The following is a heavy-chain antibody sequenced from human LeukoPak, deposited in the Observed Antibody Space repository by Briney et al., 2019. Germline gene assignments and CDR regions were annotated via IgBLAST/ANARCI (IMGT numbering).Heavy chain of an antibody. CDR3: ARDTTVTTTTTGNFDI. CDR1: SGSISSYY. V-gene: IGHV4-4*07. D-gene: IGHD4-17*01. CDR2: IYTSGST. J-gene: IGHJ3*02. Sequence: KPSETLSFTCTVSSGSISSYYWSWIRQPAGKGLEWIGRIYTSGSTNYNPSLKSRVTMSVDTSKNQFSLKLSSVTAADTAVYYCARDTTVTTTTTGNFDIWGQGTMVTVSS.